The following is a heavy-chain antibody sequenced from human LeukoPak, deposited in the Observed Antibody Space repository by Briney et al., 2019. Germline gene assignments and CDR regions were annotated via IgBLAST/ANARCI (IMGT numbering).Heavy chain of an antibody. CDR2: INHSGST. V-gene: IGHV4-34*01. CDR3: ARGYSSSWLTFDY. D-gene: IGHD6-13*01. J-gene: IGHJ4*02. Sequence: SETLSLTCAVYGGSFSVYYWSWIRQPPGKGLEWIGEINHSGSTNYNPSLKSRVTISVDTSKNQFSLKLSSVTAADTAVYYCARGYSSSWLTFDYWGQGTLVTVSS. CDR1: GGSFSVYY.